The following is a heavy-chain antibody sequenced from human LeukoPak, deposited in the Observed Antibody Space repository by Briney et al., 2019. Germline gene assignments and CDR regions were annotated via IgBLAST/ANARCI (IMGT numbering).Heavy chain of an antibody. J-gene: IGHJ4*02. D-gene: IGHD1-26*01. CDR3: ARGDSGSYYGGVPDYFDY. V-gene: IGHV4-59*01. CDR2: IYYSGST. CDR1: GGSISSYY. Sequence: SETLSLTCTVSGGSISSYYWSWIRQPPGKGLEWIRYIYYSGSTNYNPSLKSRVTISVDTSKNQFSLKLSSVTAADTAVYYCARGDSGSYYGGVPDYFDYWGQGTLVTVSS.